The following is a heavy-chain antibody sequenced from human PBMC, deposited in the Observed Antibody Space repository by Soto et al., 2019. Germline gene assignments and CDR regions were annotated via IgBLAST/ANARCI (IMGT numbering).Heavy chain of an antibody. V-gene: IGHV4-39*01. CDR1: GGSISSSRYY. D-gene: IGHD2-21*02. Sequence: SETLSLTCTVSGGSISSSRYYWGWIRQPPGKGLEWIGSIYYSGSTYYNPSLKSRVTISVDTSKNQFSLKLSSVTVADTAVYYCASQGTYCGGDCSVFDYWGQGSLVTVSS. CDR2: IYYSGST. CDR3: ASQGTYCGGDCSVFDY. J-gene: IGHJ4*02.